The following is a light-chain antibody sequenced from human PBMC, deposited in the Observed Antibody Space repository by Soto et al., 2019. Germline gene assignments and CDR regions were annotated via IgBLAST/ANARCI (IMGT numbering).Light chain of an antibody. CDR3: SSYTSSSTLVV. Sequence: QSVLTQPASVSGSPGQSIAISCTGTSSDVGGYNYVSWYQQHPGKAPKLIIYAVSYRPSGVSNRFSGSKSAKTASLTISGLQAEDEADYYCSSYTSSSTLVVFGGGTKLTVL. V-gene: IGLV2-14*01. CDR2: AVS. CDR1: SSDVGGYNY. J-gene: IGLJ3*02.